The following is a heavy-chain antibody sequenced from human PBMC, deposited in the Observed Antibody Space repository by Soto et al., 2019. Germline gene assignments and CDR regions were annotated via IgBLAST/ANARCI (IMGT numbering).Heavy chain of an antibody. V-gene: IGHV3-23*01. CDR1: GFTFSTYD. CDR2: ISGSGGST. D-gene: IGHD4-17*01. Sequence: VGSLRLSCASSGFTFSTYDMTWVRQAPGKGLEWVSAISGSGGSTYYADSVKDRFTISRDNSKNSLYLQMNSLKTEDTAVYYCASTYGDFRDFQNWGQGTLVNVSS. J-gene: IGHJ1*01. CDR3: ASTYGDFRDFQN.